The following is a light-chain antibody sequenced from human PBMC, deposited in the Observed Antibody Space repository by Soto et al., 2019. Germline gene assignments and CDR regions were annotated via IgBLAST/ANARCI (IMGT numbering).Light chain of an antibody. J-gene: IGKJ2*01. Sequence: EIVMTQSPATLSVSPGERATLSCRASQSVSSNLAWYQQRPGQAPRLLIYGASTRATGNPARFSGSGSGTEFTLTISSLQSEDFAVYYCEHYRNWPPRYTFGQGTKLEVK. CDR3: EHYRNWPPRYT. V-gene: IGKV3-15*01. CDR1: QSVSSN. CDR2: GAS.